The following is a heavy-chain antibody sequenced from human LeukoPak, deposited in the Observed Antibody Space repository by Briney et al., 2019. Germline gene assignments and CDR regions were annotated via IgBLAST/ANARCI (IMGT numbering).Heavy chain of an antibody. D-gene: IGHD3-22*01. V-gene: IGHV4-39*07. CDR3: AAVPSFYYDGDSYSGWRNY. Sequence: SETLSLTCTVSGGSISSSSYYWGWIRQPPGKGLEWIGSIYYSGSTYYNPSLKSRVTISVDTSKNQFSLKLSSVTATDTAVYYCAAVPSFYYDGDSYSGWRNYWGQGTLVAVSS. J-gene: IGHJ4*02. CDR2: IYYSGST. CDR1: GGSISSSSYY.